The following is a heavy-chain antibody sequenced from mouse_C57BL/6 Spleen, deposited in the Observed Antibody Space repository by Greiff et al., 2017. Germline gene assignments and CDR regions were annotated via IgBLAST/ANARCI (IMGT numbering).Heavy chain of an antibody. CDR2: IYPGDGDT. CDR3: ARGYYGSRGWYFDV. J-gene: IGHJ1*03. CDR1: GYAFSSSW. D-gene: IGHD1-1*01. V-gene: IGHV1-82*01. Sequence: QVQLQQSGPELVKPGASVKISCKASGYAFSSSWMNWVKQRPGKGLEWIGRIYPGDGDTNYNGKFKGKATLTADKSSSTAYMQLSSLTSEDSAVYFCARGYYGSRGWYFDVWGTGTTVTVSS.